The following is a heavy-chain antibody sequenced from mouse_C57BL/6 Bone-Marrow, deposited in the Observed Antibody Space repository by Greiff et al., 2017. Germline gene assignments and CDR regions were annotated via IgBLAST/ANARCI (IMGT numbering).Heavy chain of an antibody. J-gene: IGHJ1*03. CDR3: ARPYCSNYWYFDV. CDR1: GYTFTSYW. Sequence: QVQLQQPGAELVKPGASVKMSCKASGYTFTSYWITWVKQRPGQGLEWIGDIYPGSGSTNYNEKFKTKATLTVDTSSSTAYMLLSSLTSEDSAVYYCARPYCSNYWYFDVWGTGTTVTVSS. D-gene: IGHD2-5*01. CDR2: IYPGSGST. V-gene: IGHV1-55*01.